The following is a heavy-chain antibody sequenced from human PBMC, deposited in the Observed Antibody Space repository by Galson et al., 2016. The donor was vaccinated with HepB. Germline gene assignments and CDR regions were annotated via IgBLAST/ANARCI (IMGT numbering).Heavy chain of an antibody. J-gene: IGHJ5*01. CDR2: ISTSGITI. CDR1: GFTFSNYY. CDR3: ARQYGGGANHCDS. V-gene: IGHV3-11*01. D-gene: IGHD1-26*01. Sequence: SLRLSCAASGFTFSNYYMTWIRQAPGKGLESISYISTSGITIYYADSVKGRFTISRDNAKNLLYLQMNSLRAEDTAVYYCARQYGGGANHCDSWGHGTLVTVSS.